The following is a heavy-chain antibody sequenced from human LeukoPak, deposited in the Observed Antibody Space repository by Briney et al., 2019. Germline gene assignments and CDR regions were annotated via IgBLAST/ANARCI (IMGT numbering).Heavy chain of an antibody. Sequence: PGRSLRLSCAASGFTFSNYGMHWVRQAPGKGLEWVAIISYDGSNKYYADSVKGRFTISRDNSKNTLYLQMNSLRAEDTAVYYCAKAPYYFDYWGQGNLVTVSS. V-gene: IGHV3-30*18. CDR2: ISYDGSNK. CDR3: AKAPYYFDY. CDR1: GFTFSNYG. J-gene: IGHJ4*02.